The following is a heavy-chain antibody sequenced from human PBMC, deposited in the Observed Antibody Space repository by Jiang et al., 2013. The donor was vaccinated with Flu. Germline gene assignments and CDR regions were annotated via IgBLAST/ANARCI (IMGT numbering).Heavy chain of an antibody. CDR1: VGSFSVHH. V-gene: IGHV4-34*01. Sequence: LLKPSETLSLSCDVDVGSFSVHHWSWIRQAPGRGLEWIGDINQSGSTNYNPSLKSRVTISLDTSKKQFSLKVTSLTAADTAVYYCARAWKTDNYFVSRGGLLDVWGRGTTVTVSS. D-gene: IGHD2/OR15-2a*01. J-gene: IGHJ6*02. CDR3: ARAWKTDNYFVSRGGLLDV. CDR2: INQSGST.